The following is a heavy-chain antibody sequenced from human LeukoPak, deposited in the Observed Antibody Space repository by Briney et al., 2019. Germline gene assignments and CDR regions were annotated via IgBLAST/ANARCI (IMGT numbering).Heavy chain of an antibody. J-gene: IGHJ5*02. V-gene: IGHV5-51*01. CDR2: IYPGDSDT. D-gene: IGHD5-18*01. Sequence: GESLKISCKGSGYSFTSYWIGWVRQMPGKGLEWMGIIYPGDSDTRYSPSFQGQVTISADKSISTAYLQWSSLEASDTAMYCCARGRGYSYGGYNWFDPWGQGTLVTVSS. CDR3: ARGRGYSYGGYNWFDP. CDR1: GYSFTSYW.